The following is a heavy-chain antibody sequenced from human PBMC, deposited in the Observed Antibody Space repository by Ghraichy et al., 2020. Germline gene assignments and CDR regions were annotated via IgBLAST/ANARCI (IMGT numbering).Heavy chain of an antibody. CDR2: IYYSGST. Sequence: SETLSLTCTVSGGSITSNYWNWLRQPPGKALEWIGYIYYSGSTKYNPSLKSRVTMSVDTSRNQFSLKLYSVTAADTAVYYCARDGYNYWYFDLWGRGTLVTVSS. CDR1: GGSITSNY. J-gene: IGHJ2*01. V-gene: IGHV4-59*01. D-gene: IGHD5-24*01. CDR3: ARDGYNYWYFDL.